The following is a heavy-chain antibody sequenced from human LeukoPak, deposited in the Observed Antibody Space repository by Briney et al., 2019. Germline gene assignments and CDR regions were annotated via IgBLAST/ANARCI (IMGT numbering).Heavy chain of an antibody. CDR1: GYTFTSYY. V-gene: IGHV1-46*01. Sequence: ASVKVSCKASGYTFTSYYMHWVRQAPGQGLEWMGIINPSGGSTSYAQKFQGRVTITTDESTSTAYMELSSLRSEDTAVYYCARTGIAAAGTGFQHWGQGTLVTVSS. J-gene: IGHJ1*01. D-gene: IGHD6-13*01. CDR2: INPSGGST. CDR3: ARTGIAAAGTGFQH.